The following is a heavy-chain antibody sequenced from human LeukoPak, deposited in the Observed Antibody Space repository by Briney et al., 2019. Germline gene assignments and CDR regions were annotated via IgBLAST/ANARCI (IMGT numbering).Heavy chain of an antibody. J-gene: IGHJ4*02. CDR1: GYTFTSYA. CDR2: INAGNGNT. D-gene: IGHD3-22*01. Sequence: ASVKVSCKASGYTFTSYAMHWVRQAPGQRLEWMGWINAGNGNTKYSQKFQGRVTITADESTSTAYMELSSLRSEDTAVYYCASVYYDSSGLTPPENDYWGQGTLVTVSS. CDR3: ASVYYDSSGLTPPENDY. V-gene: IGHV1-3*01.